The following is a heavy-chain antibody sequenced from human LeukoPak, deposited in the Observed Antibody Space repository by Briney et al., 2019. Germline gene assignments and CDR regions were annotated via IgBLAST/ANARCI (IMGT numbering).Heavy chain of an antibody. D-gene: IGHD6-6*01. Sequence: GGSLRLSCAASGFTFDDSGMSWVRQAPGKGLEWVSGINWTGGSTGYADSVKGRFTISRDNSKNSLYLQMNSLRAEDTAVYYCARGSSSRDAFDIWGQGTMVTVSS. J-gene: IGHJ3*02. V-gene: IGHV3-20*04. CDR3: ARGSSSRDAFDI. CDR2: INWTGGST. CDR1: GFTFDDSG.